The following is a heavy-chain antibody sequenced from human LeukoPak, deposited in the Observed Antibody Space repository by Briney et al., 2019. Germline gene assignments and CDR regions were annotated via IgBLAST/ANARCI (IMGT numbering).Heavy chain of an antibody. D-gene: IGHD3-10*01. CDR3: ATETRGTFRGVIVDY. Sequence: ASVTVSCKASGYTFTSYGISWVRQAPGQGLEWMGWISAYNGDTNYAQNLQDRVTMTTDTSTSTAYMELRSLRSDDTAVYYCATETRGTFRGVIVDYWGQGTLVTVSS. CDR1: GYTFTSYG. J-gene: IGHJ4*02. V-gene: IGHV1-18*01. CDR2: ISAYNGDT.